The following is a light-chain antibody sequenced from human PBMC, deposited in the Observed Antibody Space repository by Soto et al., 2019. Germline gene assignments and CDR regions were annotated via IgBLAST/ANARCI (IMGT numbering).Light chain of an antibody. Sequence: THPRPRSPAPGQKVTISCSGSSSNIGSNSVSWYQQLPASAPSLPVYDYNKRPSGIPGRFSGSRSGPSATLGIPGFQPWEEADDYCGSWDSSLSAYVFGTGSKGTVL. V-gene: IGLV1-51*01. J-gene: IGLJ1*01. CDR2: DYN. CDR3: GSWDSSLSAYV. CDR1: SSNIGSNS.